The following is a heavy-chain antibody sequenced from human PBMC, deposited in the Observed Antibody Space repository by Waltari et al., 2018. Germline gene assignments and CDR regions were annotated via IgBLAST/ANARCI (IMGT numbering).Heavy chain of an antibody. CDR3: ATDGYGGYLVY. J-gene: IGHJ4*02. V-gene: IGHV3-7*04. Sequence: EVRLVESGGGLVQPGGSLSLSCVASGFPFSTSWMSWVRQAPGKGLEWVANINEDGSQKYYVDSVEGRFTISRDNAKNSLYLQMNSLRAEDTAVYYCATDGYGGYLVYWGQGTLVTVST. CDR2: INEDGSQK. D-gene: IGHD5-12*01. CDR1: GFPFSTSW.